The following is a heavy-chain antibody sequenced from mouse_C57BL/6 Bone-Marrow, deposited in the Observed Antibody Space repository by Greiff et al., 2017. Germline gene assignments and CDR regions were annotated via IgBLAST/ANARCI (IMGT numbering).Heavy chain of an antibody. CDR1: GYSITSGYY. D-gene: IGHD2-4*01. V-gene: IGHV3-6*01. CDR3: ARRGLRPYWYFDV. Sequence: EVQLVESGPGLVKPSQSLSLTCSVTGYSITSGYYWNWIRQFPGNKLEWMGYISYDGSNNYNPSLKNLISITRDTSKNQFFLKLNSVTTEDTATYYCARRGLRPYWYFDVWGTGTTVTVSS. CDR2: ISYDGSN. J-gene: IGHJ1*03.